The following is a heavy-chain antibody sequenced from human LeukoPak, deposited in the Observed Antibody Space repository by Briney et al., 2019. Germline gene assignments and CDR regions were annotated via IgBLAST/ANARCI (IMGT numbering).Heavy chain of an antibody. V-gene: IGHV3-23*01. Sequence: GGSLRLSCAASGFTFSNYAVMWVRQAPGQGLEWVSAITGGGGQRYEDSVKGRLTISRDNSKHTLYLQINSLRAENTAQYFCARDPNGDYIGAFEFWGRGTEVTVSS. CDR2: ITGGGGQ. D-gene: IGHD4-17*01. CDR3: ARDPNGDYIGAFEF. CDR1: GFTFSNYA. J-gene: IGHJ3*01.